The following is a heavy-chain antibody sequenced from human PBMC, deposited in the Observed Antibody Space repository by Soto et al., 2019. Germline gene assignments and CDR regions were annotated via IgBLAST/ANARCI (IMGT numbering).Heavy chain of an antibody. J-gene: IGHJ4*02. V-gene: IGHV4-39*01. CDR1: GGSISSSSYY. CDR2: IYYSGST. Sequence: SETLSLTCTVSGGSISSSSYYWGWIRQPPGKGLEWIGSIYYSGSTYYNPSLKSRVTISVDTSKNQFSLKLSSVTAADTAVYYCARHLIYDYIWGSYRPGHFDYWGQGTLVNVSS. CDR3: ARHLIYDYIWGSYRPGHFDY. D-gene: IGHD3-16*02.